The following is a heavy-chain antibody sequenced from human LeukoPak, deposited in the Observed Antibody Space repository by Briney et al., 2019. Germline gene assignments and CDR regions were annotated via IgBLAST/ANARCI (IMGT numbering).Heavy chain of an antibody. V-gene: IGHV1-8*01. CDR2: MNPNSGNT. CDR1: GYTFTSYD. Sequence: ASVKVSCKASGYTFTSYDINWVRQATGQGLAWMGWMNPNSGNTGYAQKFQGRVTMTRNTSISTAYMELSSLRSEDTAVYYCARDPEEHYGDYAGYYYYGMDVWGQGTTVTVPS. CDR3: ARDPEEHYGDYAGYYYYGMDV. D-gene: IGHD4-17*01. J-gene: IGHJ6*02.